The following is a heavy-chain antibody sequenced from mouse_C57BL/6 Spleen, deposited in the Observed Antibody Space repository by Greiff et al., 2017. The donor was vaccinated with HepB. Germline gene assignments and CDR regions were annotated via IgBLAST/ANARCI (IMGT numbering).Heavy chain of an antibody. CDR2: INPSTGGT. J-gene: IGHJ3*01. CDR3: AISAYGYDGFAY. D-gene: IGHD2-2*01. CDR1: GYSFTGYY. V-gene: IGHV1-42*01. Sequence: VQLQQSGPELVKPGASVKISCKASGYSFTGYYMNWVKQSPEKSLEWIGEINPSTGGTTYNQKFKAKATLTVDKSSSTAYMQLKSLTSEDSAVYYCAISAYGYDGFAYWGQGTLVTVSA.